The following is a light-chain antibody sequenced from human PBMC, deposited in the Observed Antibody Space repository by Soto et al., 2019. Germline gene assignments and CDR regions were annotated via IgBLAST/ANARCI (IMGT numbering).Light chain of an antibody. CDR2: ATS. J-gene: IGKJ5*01. CDR1: QNIDNY. CDR3: QQSYSTPIT. Sequence: DIQMTQSPSSLSASLGDRVTITCRASQNIDNYLNWYQQKPGKAPNLLIYATSTLQSGVPSRFSGSGSGTDFTLTISSLQPEDFATYYCQQSYSTPITFGQGTRLEIK. V-gene: IGKV1-39*01.